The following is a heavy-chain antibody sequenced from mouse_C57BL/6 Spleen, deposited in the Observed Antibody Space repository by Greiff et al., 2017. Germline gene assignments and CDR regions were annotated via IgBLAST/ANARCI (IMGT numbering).Heavy chain of an antibody. CDR2: IYPGDGDT. V-gene: IGHV1-82*01. J-gene: IGHJ2*01. Sequence: QVQLQQSGPELVKPGASVKISCKASGYAFSSSWMNWVKQRPGQGLEWIGRIYPGDGDTNYNGKFKGKATLTADKSSSTAYMQLSRLTSEDSAVYFCARGDYYGGDYWGQGTTLTVSS. CDR3: ARGDYYGGDY. CDR1: GYAFSSSW. D-gene: IGHD1-1*01.